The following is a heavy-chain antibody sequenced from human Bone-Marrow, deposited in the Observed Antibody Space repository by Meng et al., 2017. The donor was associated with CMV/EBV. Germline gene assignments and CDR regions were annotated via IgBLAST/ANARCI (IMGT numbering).Heavy chain of an antibody. Sequence: ASVKVSCKSSGYTFTTYYMHWVRQAPGQGLEWMGIINPSGGSTKYEQKFQGRVTMTRDTSTTRVYMELSSLRSEDTAVYYCARGADNSVWSLTMDVWGQGTTDPVSS. V-gene: IGHV1-46*01. CDR1: GYTFTTYY. D-gene: IGHD6-19*01. J-gene: IGHJ6*02. CDR3: ARGADNSVWSLTMDV. CDR2: INPSGGST.